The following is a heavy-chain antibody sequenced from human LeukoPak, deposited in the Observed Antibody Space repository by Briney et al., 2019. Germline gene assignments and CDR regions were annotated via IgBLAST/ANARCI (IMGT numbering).Heavy chain of an antibody. D-gene: IGHD5-18*01. Sequence: SETLSLTCTVSGGSISSYYWSWIRQPAGKGLEWIGRIYTSGSTNYNPSLKSRVTMSVDTSKNQFSLKLSSVTAADTAVYYCARLAYSYGYSYYFDYWGQGTLVTVSS. J-gene: IGHJ4*02. CDR1: GGSISSYY. CDR2: IYTSGST. CDR3: ARLAYSYGYSYYFDY. V-gene: IGHV4-4*07.